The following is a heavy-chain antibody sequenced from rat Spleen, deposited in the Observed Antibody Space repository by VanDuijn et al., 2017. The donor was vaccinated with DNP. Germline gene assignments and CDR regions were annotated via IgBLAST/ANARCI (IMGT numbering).Heavy chain of an antibody. V-gene: IGHV4-2*01. CDR1: GFNFNDYW. CDR2: INKDSSTI. Sequence: EVKLVESGGGLVRPGGSLKLSCAASGFNFNDYWMGWVRQAPGKGLEWIGQINKDSSTINYNPSLKEKITISRDKAQNTLYLQMSKLGSEDTAIYYCAKGPNYGGWSDYFDYWGQGVMVTVSS. D-gene: IGHD1-11*01. CDR3: AKGPNYGGWSDYFDY. J-gene: IGHJ2*01.